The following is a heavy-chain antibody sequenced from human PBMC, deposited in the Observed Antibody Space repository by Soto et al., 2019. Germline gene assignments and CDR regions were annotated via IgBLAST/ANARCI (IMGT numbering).Heavy chain of an antibody. D-gene: IGHD3-9*01. CDR3: ARGKRLTGYYTMLGEQFDY. V-gene: IGHV4-34*01. CDR1: GGSFSGYY. CDR2: INHSGST. Sequence: TSETLSLTCAVYGGSFSGYYWSWIRQPPGKGLEWIGEINHSGSTNYNPSLKSRVTISVDTSKNQFSLKLSSVTAADTAVYYCARGKRLTGYYTMLGEQFDYWGQGTLVTVSS. J-gene: IGHJ4*02.